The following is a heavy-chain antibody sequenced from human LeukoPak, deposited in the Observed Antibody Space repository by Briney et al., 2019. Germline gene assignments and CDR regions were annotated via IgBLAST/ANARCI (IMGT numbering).Heavy chain of an antibody. V-gene: IGHV3-21*01. Sequence: GGSLRLSCSASGFSFSDYDMNWVRQAPGKGLEWVSSISGRSSHIYYGDSVKGRFAISRDNAKNSLHLQMNSLGAEDTAVYYCGRAFPPLRTSSAGDLWGQGILVTVSS. CDR3: GRAFPPLRTSSAGDL. CDR2: ISGRSSHI. J-gene: IGHJ4*02. CDR1: GFSFSDYD. D-gene: IGHD3-16*01.